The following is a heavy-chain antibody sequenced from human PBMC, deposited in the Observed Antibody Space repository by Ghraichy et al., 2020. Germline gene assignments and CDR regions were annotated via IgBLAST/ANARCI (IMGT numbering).Heavy chain of an antibody. CDR2: IYYSGTT. CDR3: ARVRFCGASCFSNYYYYMDV. Sequence: SQTLSLTCTVSGGSISSGSYYWGWIRQPPGKGLEWIGSIYYSGTTYNNPSLTSRLTMSIDTSKNQFSLNLSSVTAADTASYYCARVRFCGASCFSNYYYYMDVWGKGTTVTVSS. J-gene: IGHJ6*03. CDR1: GGSISSGSYY. D-gene: IGHD2-15*01. V-gene: IGHV4-39*07.